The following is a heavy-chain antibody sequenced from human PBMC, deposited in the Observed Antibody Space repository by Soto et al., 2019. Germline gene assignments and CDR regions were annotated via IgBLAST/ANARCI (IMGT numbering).Heavy chain of an antibody. J-gene: IGHJ4*02. CDR1: GGSISSSSYY. CDR2: VYYRGRS. Sequence: SETLSLTCTVSGGSISSSSYYWGWIRQSPGKGLEWIGSVYYRGRSYSKSSVKSRVTISVDTSKNQFSLNLNSVTASDTAVYFCVSQRTSVLTQAYFDYWGPGALVTVS. D-gene: IGHD2-8*01. CDR3: VSQRTSVLTQAYFDY. V-gene: IGHV4-39*01.